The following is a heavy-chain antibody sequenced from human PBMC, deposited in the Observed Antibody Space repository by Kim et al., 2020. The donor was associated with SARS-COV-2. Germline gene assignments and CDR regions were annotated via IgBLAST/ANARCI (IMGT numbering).Heavy chain of an antibody. CDR2: IKQDGSET. CDR3: AAGRGWLIYF. Sequence: GGSLRLSCAASGLTFSDYWVNWVRQAPGKGLEWVANIKQDGSETNYVDSVKGRFTLSRDNAKNLVFLEVNTLTADDSAVYFCAAGRGWLIYFWGQGTLVTVSS. J-gene: IGHJ4*02. V-gene: IGHV3-7*05. CDR1: GLTFSDYW. D-gene: IGHD6-19*01.